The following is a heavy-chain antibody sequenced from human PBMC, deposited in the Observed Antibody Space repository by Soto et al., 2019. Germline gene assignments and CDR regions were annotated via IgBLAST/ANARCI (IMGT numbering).Heavy chain of an antibody. D-gene: IGHD2-15*01. J-gene: IGHJ4*02. CDR2: IFSNDEE. V-gene: IGHV2-26*01. CDR3: ARLLRVVVVAARVYYFDY. Sequence: SGPTLVNPTETLTLTCTVSGFSLSNARMGVSWIRQPPGKALEWLAHIFSNDEESYSTSLKSRLTTSKNTSKSQVVLTMTNMDLVDTATYYCARLLRVVVVAARVYYFDYWGQGTLVTVSS. CDR1: GFSLSNARMG.